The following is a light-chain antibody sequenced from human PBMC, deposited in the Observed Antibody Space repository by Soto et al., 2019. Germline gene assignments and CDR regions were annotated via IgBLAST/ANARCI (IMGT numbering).Light chain of an antibody. CDR3: QQYNSLS. V-gene: IGKV1-5*03. J-gene: IGKJ2*01. Sequence: DIQMTQSPSTLSASVGDRVTITCRASQSISSWLAWYQQKPGKAPKLLIYKASSLESGVPSRFSGSGSGTEFTLTISSLQPDDFATYYCQQYNSLSFGQRTKLEIK. CDR1: QSISSW. CDR2: KAS.